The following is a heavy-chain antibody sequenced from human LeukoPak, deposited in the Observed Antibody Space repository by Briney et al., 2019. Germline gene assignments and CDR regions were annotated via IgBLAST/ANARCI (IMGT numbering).Heavy chain of an antibody. Sequence: GGSLRLSCVVSGFIFRDYGLSWVRQAPGKGLEWVSAISGSGGITDYADFVKGRFTISRDNSKNTLYLQMNSLRVEDTAMYYCARGPTNGQAFDYWGQGTLVSVSS. CDR1: GFIFRDYG. V-gene: IGHV3-23*01. CDR2: ISGSGGIT. D-gene: IGHD2-8*01. J-gene: IGHJ4*02. CDR3: ARGPTNGQAFDY.